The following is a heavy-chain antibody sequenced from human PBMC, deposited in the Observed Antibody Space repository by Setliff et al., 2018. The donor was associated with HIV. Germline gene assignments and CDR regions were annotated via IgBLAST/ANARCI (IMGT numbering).Heavy chain of an antibody. Sequence: SVKVSCKVSGGTFNSYTFTWVRQAPGQGLEWMGGIIPILGITHRAQNFQGRVTISADGSTNTAYMELSGLRSEDTAIYCCARGEALQNTVTTYFQHWGQGTPVTVSS. D-gene: IGHD4-17*01. CDR1: GGTFNSYT. J-gene: IGHJ1*01. CDR3: ARGEALQNTVTTYFQH. CDR2: IIPILGIT. V-gene: IGHV1-69*10.